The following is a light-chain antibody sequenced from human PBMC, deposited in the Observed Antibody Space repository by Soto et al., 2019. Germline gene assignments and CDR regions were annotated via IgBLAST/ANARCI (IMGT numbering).Light chain of an antibody. J-gene: IGKJ5*01. CDR2: WAS. CDR1: QIVLSSSNNKNY. Sequence: DIVMTQSPDSLAVSLGERATINCKSSQIVLSSSNNKNYLAWYQQKPGQPPKLLIYWASTRESGVPDRFSGSGSGTDFTLTISGLQAEDVAVYYCQQYYSSPITFGQGTRLEI. V-gene: IGKV4-1*01. CDR3: QQYYSSPIT.